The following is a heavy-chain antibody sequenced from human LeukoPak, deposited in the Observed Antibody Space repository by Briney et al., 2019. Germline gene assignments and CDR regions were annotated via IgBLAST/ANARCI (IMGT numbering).Heavy chain of an antibody. J-gene: IGHJ6*03. CDR2: IYYSGST. Sequence: SETLSLTCTVSGGSISSSSYYWGWIRQPPGKGLEWIGSIYYSGSTYYNPSLKSRVTISVDTSKNQFSLKLSSVTAADTAVYYCAREGTDYYGSGSYFYYYMDVWGKGTTVTISS. CDR3: AREGTDYYGSGSYFYYYMDV. D-gene: IGHD3-10*01. CDR1: GGSISSSSYY. V-gene: IGHV4-39*07.